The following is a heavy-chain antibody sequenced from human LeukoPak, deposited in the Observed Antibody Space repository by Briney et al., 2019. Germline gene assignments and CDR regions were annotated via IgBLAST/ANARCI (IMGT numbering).Heavy chain of an antibody. J-gene: IGHJ5*02. CDR2: ISYDGSNK. CDR3: APYGGAP. D-gene: IGHD2-21*01. V-gene: IGHV3-30-3*01. Sequence: GRSLRLSCAASGFTFSSYAMHWVRQAPGKGLEWVAVISYDGSNKYYADSVKGRFTISRDNSKNTLYLQMNSLRAEDTAVYYCAPYGGAPWGQGPWVTVPT. CDR1: GFTFSSYA.